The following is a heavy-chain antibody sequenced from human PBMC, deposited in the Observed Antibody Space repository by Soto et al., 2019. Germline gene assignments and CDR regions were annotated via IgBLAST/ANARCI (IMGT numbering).Heavy chain of an antibody. CDR2: IIPIFGTA. CDR1: GGTFSSYA. D-gene: IGHD6-13*01. CDR3: ARDHSSSWTRTFAEYFQH. V-gene: IGHV1-69*01. J-gene: IGHJ1*01. Sequence: QVQLVQSGAEVKKPGSSVKVSCKASGGTFSSYAISWVRQAPGQGLEWMGGIIPIFGTANYAQKFQGRVTITADESTSTAYMELSSLRSEDTAVYYCARDHSSSWTRTFAEYFQHWGQGTLVTVSS.